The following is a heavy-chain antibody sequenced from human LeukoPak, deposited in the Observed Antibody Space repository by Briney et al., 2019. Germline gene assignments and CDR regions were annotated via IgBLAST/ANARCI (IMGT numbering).Heavy chain of an antibody. D-gene: IGHD3-10*01. J-gene: IGHJ5*01. CDR3: ARRADYYGLFES. Sequence: GASVKVSCKASGYTFTNYWIAWVRQMPGKGLEWMGIIYPGDSDTRYSPSFQGQITISADKSINTAYLQWSSLKASDTAMYYCARRADYYGLFESWGQGTLVTVSS. CDR2: IYPGDSDT. V-gene: IGHV5-51*01. CDR1: GYTFTNYW.